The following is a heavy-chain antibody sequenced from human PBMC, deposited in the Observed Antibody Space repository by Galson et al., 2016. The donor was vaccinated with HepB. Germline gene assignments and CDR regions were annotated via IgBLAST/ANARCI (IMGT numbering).Heavy chain of an antibody. J-gene: IGHJ5*02. Sequence: SLRLSCAASGFTFSTYALHWVRQAPGKGLEWVAILSYDGTTKYADSVKGRFTVSRDNSKNTLYLEIETLKTEDTAVYYCARDRRMVRTGSSWGGWIDPWGQGTLVTVSS. CDR1: GFTFSTYA. D-gene: IGHD3-10*01. CDR2: LSYDGTTK. V-gene: IGHV3-30-3*01. CDR3: ARDRRMVRTGSSWGGWIDP.